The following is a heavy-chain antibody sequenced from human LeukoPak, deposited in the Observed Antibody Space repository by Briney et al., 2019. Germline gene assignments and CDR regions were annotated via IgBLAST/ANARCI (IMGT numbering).Heavy chain of an antibody. Sequence: GGSLRLSCAASGFTFSSYAMNWVRQAPGKGLEWVSAVRGSDAGTSYADSVKGRFTISRDNSKNTLYLQMNSLRAEDPAVYYCAKNRGGSYYSGSDYWGQGTLPTDSP. J-gene: IGHJ4*02. V-gene: IGHV3-23*01. CDR1: GFTFSSYA. CDR3: AKNRGGSYYSGSDY. D-gene: IGHD1-26*01. CDR2: VRGSDAGT.